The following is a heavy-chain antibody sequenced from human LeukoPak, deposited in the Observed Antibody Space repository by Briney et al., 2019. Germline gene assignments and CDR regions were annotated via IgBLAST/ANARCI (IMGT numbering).Heavy chain of an antibody. J-gene: IGHJ3*01. V-gene: IGHV4-39*01. CDR3: VTDGFDF. CDR2: VYYTGHI. Sequence: SETLSLTCTVSGGSVSSPTYYWGWLRQPPGKGLEWLGSVYYTGHIYHNPSLKSRVTMSVDTSKNQFSPRLSSVTAADTAVYYCVTDGFDFWGQGTRVTVSS. CDR1: GGSVSSPTYY.